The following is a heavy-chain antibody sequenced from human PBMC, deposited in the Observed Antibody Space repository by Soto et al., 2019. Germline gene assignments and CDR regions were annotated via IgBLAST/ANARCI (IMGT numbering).Heavy chain of an antibody. CDR3: ARPYEGGYSSNHHYYYALDV. CDR1: GGTFSRYS. CDR2: IVPIFGTR. J-gene: IGHJ6*02. Sequence: QVQLVQSGAEVKKPGSSVKFSCKISGGTFSRYSISCVRQAPGQGLEWMGGIVPIFGTRNYAQKFQDRVTITTDESATTAHMELSNLRSEDKAVYYCARPYEGGYSSNHHYYYALDVWGQGTAVTVSS. D-gene: IGHD3-22*01. V-gene: IGHV1-69*01.